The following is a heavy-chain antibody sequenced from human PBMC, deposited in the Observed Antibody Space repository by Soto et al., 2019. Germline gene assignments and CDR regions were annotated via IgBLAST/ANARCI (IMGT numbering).Heavy chain of an antibody. CDR2: IYYSGST. CDR3: ASNIWFGELSPTFDY. CDR1: GGSISSGDYY. Sequence: QVQLQESGPGLVKPSQTLSLTCTVSGGSISSGDYYWSWIRQPPGKGLEWIGYIYYSGSTYYNPSLKSRVTISVDTSKNQFSLKLSSVTAADTAVYYCASNIWFGELSPTFDYWGQGTLVTVSS. V-gene: IGHV4-30-4*01. J-gene: IGHJ4*02. D-gene: IGHD3-10*01.